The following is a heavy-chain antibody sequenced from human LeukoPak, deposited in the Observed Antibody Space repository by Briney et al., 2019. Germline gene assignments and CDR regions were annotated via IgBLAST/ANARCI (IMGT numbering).Heavy chain of an antibody. CDR2: INWNGGST. Sequence: GGSLRLSCAASGFTFYDYGMSWVRQAPGKGLEWVSGINWNGGSTVYADSVKGRFTISRDNAKNSLYLQVSSLRAEDTAWSYSARGQNYYGSGSQTFDIWGQGTMVTVSS. CDR3: ARGQNYYGSGSQTFDI. D-gene: IGHD3-10*01. J-gene: IGHJ3*02. V-gene: IGHV3-20*04. CDR1: GFTFYDYG.